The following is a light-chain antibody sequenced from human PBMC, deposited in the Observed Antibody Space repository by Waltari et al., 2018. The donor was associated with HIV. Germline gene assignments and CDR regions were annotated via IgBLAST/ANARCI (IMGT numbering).Light chain of an antibody. CDR3: QQFTSLPIT. CDR1: QDIGNH. CDR2: GAS. J-gene: IGKJ3*01. V-gene: IGKV1-33*01. Sequence: DILMTQSPPSLSASVGGKVTIPCRASQDIGNHLSWYRQKSGRAPELLIYGASFLESGVPSKFSGRGSGTTFIFTINSLQPEDSATYYCQQFTSLPITFGPGTTVDIK.